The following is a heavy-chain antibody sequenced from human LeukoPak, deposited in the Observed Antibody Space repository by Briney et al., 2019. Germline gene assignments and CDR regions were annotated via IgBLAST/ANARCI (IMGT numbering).Heavy chain of an antibody. CDR1: GFTFSTYT. J-gene: IGHJ4*02. CDR2: IGSSGGGI. CDR3: AIDPNWGTHS. Sequence: GGSLRLSRAASGFTFSTYTMYWVRHPPGKRLEWVSIIGSSGGGIHYADSVKGRFTISRDNSKNALYLQMNSLRVEDTAVYYCAIDPNWGTHSWGQGVLVTVSS. V-gene: IGHV3-23*01. D-gene: IGHD7-27*01.